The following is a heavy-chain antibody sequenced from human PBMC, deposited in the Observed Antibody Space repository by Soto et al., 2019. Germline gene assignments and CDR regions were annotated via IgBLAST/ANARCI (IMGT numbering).Heavy chain of an antibody. CDR3: AKEGNYDFWSGGVHYYYYGMDV. V-gene: IGHV1-8*01. Sequence: ASVKVSCKASGYTFTSYDINWVRHSTGQWLEWMGWRNPNSGNTGYAQKFQGRVTMTRNTSISTAYMELNSLRAEDTAVYYCAKEGNYDFWSGGVHYYYYGMDVWGQGTTVTVSS. CDR1: GYTFTSYD. J-gene: IGHJ6*02. CDR2: RNPNSGNT. D-gene: IGHD3-3*01.